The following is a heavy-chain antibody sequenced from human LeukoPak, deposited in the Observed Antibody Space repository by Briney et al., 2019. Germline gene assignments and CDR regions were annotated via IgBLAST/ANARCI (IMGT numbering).Heavy chain of an antibody. V-gene: IGHV4-38-2*01. Sequence: SETLSLTCAVSGYSISSGYYWGWIRQPPGKGLEWIGSIYHSGSTYYNPSLKSRVTISVDTSKNQFSLKLSSVTAADTAVYYCARLMARLVVPADDDYWGQGTLVTASS. CDR1: GYSISSGYY. CDR3: ARLMARLVVPADDDY. D-gene: IGHD2-2*01. CDR2: IYHSGST. J-gene: IGHJ4*02.